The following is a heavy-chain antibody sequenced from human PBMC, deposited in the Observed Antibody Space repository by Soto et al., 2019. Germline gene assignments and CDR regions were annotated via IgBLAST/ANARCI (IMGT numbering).Heavy chain of an antibody. D-gene: IGHD2-2*01. CDR1: GFTFSSSK. Sequence: GGSLRLSCAASGFTFSSSKMDWVRQAPGKGLEWVSSISSSSTYIYYADSVKGRFTISRDNAKNSLYLKINSLRAEDTAVYYCARDRGYCSDTNCLIGYWGQGTLVTVSS. CDR3: ARDRGYCSDTNCLIGY. V-gene: IGHV3-21*06. J-gene: IGHJ4*02. CDR2: ISSSSTYI.